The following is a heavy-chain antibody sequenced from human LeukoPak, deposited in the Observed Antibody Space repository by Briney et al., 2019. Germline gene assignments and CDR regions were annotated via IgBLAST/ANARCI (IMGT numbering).Heavy chain of an antibody. CDR1: GFTFSSYA. J-gene: IGHJ3*02. CDR2: ISYDGSNK. V-gene: IGHV3-30-3*01. Sequence: GRSLRLSCAASGFTFSSYAMHWVRQAPGKGLEWVAVISYDGSNKYYADSVKGRFTISRDNSKNTLYLQMNSLRAEDTAVYYCARSRDGRHDAFDIWGQGTMVTVSP. CDR3: ARSRDGRHDAFDI. D-gene: IGHD2-21*01.